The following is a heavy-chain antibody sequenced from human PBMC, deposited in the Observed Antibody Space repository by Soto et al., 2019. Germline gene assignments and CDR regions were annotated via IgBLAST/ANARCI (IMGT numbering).Heavy chain of an antibody. D-gene: IGHD3-10*01. CDR3: ARQDYGSGSYYPSEYFQH. CDR1: GYTFTSYA. V-gene: IGHV1-3*01. Sequence: QVQLVQSGAEVKKPGASVKVSCKASGYTFTSYAMHWVRQAPGQRLEWMGWINSGNGNTKYSQKFQGRVTITRDTSASTAYREMSSLRSKDTAVYYCARQDYGSGSYYPSEYFQHWGQGTLVTVSS. CDR2: INSGNGNT. J-gene: IGHJ1*01.